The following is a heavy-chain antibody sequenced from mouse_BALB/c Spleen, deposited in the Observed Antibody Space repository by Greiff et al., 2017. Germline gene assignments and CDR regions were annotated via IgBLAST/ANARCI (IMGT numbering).Heavy chain of an antibody. CDR3: ARVYYRYEGYAMDY. V-gene: IGHV1-9*01. J-gene: IGHJ4*01. CDR2: ILPGSGST. Sequence: QVHVKQSGAVLMKPGASVKISCKATGYTFSSYWIEWVKQRPGHGLEWIGEILPGSGSTNYNEKFKGKATFTADTSSNTAYMQLSSLTSEDSAVYYCARVYYRYEGYAMDYWGQGTSVTVSS. CDR1: GYTFSSYW. D-gene: IGHD2-14*01.